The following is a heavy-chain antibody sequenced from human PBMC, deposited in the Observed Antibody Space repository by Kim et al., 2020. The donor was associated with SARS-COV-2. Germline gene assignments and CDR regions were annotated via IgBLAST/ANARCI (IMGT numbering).Heavy chain of an antibody. CDR3: ARHYYGSKHSFDY. V-gene: IGHV5-10-1*01. CDR2: FDPSDSYT. CDR1: GYRFSSYW. D-gene: IGHD3-10*01. Sequence: GEYLKISCKGSGYRFSSYWITWVRQMPGKGLEWMGRFDPSDSYTNYSPSFQGHVTISADESITTVYLQWSSLKASDTAMYYCARHYYGSKHSFDYWGQGTLVTVSS. J-gene: IGHJ4*02.